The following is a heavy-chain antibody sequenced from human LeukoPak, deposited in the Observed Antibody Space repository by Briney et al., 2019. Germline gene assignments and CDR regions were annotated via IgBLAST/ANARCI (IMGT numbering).Heavy chain of an antibody. CDR2: ISYDGSNK. D-gene: IGHD6-19*01. J-gene: IGHJ4*02. CDR1: GFTFSSYE. Sequence: GGSLRLSCAASGFTFSSYEMHWVRQAPGKGLEWVAVISYDGSNKYYADSVKGRFTISRDNSKNTLYLQMNSLRAEDTAVYYCAREAAVAGNQYFDYWGQGTLVTVSS. CDR3: AREAAVAGNQYFDY. V-gene: IGHV3-30*04.